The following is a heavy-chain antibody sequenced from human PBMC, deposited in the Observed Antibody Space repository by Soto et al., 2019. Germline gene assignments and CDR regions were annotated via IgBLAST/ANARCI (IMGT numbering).Heavy chain of an antibody. CDR1: GFTFNNYG. Sequence: GGSLSLSCASAGFTFNNYGMNWVRQAPGKGLVWVATISATGGSPYYADSVKGRFTISRDNSKNTLYLQMNGLRVEDTAVYYCAKDRLAGNFDYWGQATQVTVST. CDR2: ISATGGSP. J-gene: IGHJ4*02. CDR3: AKDRLAGNFDY. V-gene: IGHV3-23*01.